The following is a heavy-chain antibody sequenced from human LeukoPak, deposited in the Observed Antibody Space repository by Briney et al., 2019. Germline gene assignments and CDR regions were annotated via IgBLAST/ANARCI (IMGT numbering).Heavy chain of an antibody. CDR2: ISSGSSTI. J-gene: IGHJ3*02. Sequence: GGSLRLSCAASGFTFNAYSMNWVRQAPGKGLEWLSYISSGSSTIYYVDSVKGRFTISRDNSKNTLYLQMNSLRAEDTAVYYCARASVAFDAFDIWGQGTMVTVSS. V-gene: IGHV3-48*01. CDR1: GFTFNAYS. CDR3: ARASVAFDAFDI. D-gene: IGHD4-23*01.